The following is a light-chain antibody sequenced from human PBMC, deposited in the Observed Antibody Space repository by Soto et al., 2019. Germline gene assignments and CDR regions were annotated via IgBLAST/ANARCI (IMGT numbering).Light chain of an antibody. V-gene: IGKV1-5*03. Sequence: DIQMTQSPSTLSASVGDRVTITCRASQSVSNWLAWYQQKPGKAPEVLIYKASSLQSGVPSRFSGSGSGTEFTLTISSRQPDDFATYYCQQYFSYSPYTFGQGTNLEIK. CDR1: QSVSNW. CDR3: QQYFSYSPYT. J-gene: IGKJ2*01. CDR2: KAS.